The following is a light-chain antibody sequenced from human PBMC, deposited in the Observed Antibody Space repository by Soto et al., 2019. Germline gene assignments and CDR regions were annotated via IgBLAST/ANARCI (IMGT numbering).Light chain of an antibody. V-gene: IGLV8-61*01. CDR3: VLFMGSGIWV. Sequence: QTVVTQESSCSVSPGGTVTLTCGLSSGSVSTTYYPSWYQQTPGQAPRTLIYNTNTRSSGVPDRFSGSILGNKAALTITGAQAEDESDYYCVLFMGSGIWVFGGGTKLTVL. CDR1: SGSVSTTYY. J-gene: IGLJ2*01. CDR2: NTN.